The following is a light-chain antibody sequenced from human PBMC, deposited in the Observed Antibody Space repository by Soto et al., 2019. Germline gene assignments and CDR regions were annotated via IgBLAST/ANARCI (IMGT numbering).Light chain of an antibody. Sequence: DIVLTQSPGTLSLSPGERASLSCRASQSVSSGHLAWYQQKPGQAPRLLIYGASSRATGIPDRFSGSGSGTDFTLTISRLEPEDFAVFYCQHYDSLPITFGQGTRLEI. CDR3: QHYDSLPIT. CDR1: QSVSSGH. CDR2: GAS. V-gene: IGKV3-20*01. J-gene: IGKJ5*01.